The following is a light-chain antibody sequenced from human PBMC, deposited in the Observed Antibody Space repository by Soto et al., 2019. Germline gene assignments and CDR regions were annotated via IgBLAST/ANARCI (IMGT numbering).Light chain of an antibody. J-gene: IGLJ1*01. V-gene: IGLV2-14*04. Sequence: TSSDVGGYNYVSWYQQHPGKAPKLMIYDVSNRPSGVSNRFSGSKSGNTASLTISGLQADDEADYYCSSYTSSSTLLYVFGTGTKVTVL. CDR2: DVS. CDR3: SSYTSSSTLLYV. CDR1: SSDVGGYNY.